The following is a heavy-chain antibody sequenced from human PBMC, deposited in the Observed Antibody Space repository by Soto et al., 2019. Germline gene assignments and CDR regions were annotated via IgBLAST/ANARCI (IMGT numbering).Heavy chain of an antibody. V-gene: IGHV3-33*01. D-gene: IGHD3-9*01. CDR3: ARDHHNYDILTGYYVGYGMDV. Sequence: QVQLVESGGGVVQPGRSLRLSCAASGFTFSSYGMHWVRQAPGKGLEWVAVIWYDGSNKYYADSVKGRFTISRDNSKNTLYLQMNSLRAEDTAVYYCARDHHNYDILTGYYVGYGMDVWGQGTTVTVSS. J-gene: IGHJ6*02. CDR1: GFTFSSYG. CDR2: IWYDGSNK.